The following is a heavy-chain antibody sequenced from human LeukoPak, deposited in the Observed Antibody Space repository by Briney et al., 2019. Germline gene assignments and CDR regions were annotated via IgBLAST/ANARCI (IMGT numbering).Heavy chain of an antibody. CDR1: GGSFSGYY. V-gene: IGHV4-34*01. CDR2: INHSGST. J-gene: IGHJ4*02. CDR3: ARNLIPEQLVLNF. D-gene: IGHD6-13*01. Sequence: SETLSLTCAVYGGSFSGYYWSWIRQPPGKGLEWIGEINHSGSTNYNPSLKSRVTMSVDTSKNQFSLNLKSVTPEDTAVYYCARNLIPEQLVLNFWGQGTLVTVSS.